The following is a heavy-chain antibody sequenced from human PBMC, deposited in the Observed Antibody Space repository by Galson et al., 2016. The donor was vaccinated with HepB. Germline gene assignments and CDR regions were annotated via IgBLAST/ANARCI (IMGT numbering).Heavy chain of an antibody. J-gene: IGHJ4*02. D-gene: IGHD1-26*01. CDR2: IKEDGSEK. CDR3: VRSGSEAY. Sequence: SLRLSCAASGFTFSEYLMTWVRQAPGKGLEWVANIKEDGSEKYYVDSVKGRFTISRDNAMNSLYLQMDSLRAEDTAVYYCVRSGSEAYWGQGALVTVSS. CDR1: GFTFSEYL. V-gene: IGHV3-7*01.